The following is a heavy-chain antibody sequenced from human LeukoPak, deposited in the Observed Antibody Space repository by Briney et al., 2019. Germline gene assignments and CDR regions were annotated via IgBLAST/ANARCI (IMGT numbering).Heavy chain of an antibody. CDR1: GGSVSSSSHY. J-gene: IGHJ1*01. Sequence: SETLSLNCTVSGGSVSSSSHYWNWIRQPPGKRLEWSGSIYYSGSTNYNPSLQSRVTIPVDTSKNQFSLRLSSVTAADTAMYYCARRDCSGGSCYFQPWGPGTLVTVSS. V-gene: IGHV4-39*01. CDR3: ARRDCSGGSCYFQP. CDR2: IYYSGST. D-gene: IGHD2-15*01.